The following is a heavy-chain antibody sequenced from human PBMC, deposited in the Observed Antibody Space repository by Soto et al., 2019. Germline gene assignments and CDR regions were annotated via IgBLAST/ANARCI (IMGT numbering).Heavy chain of an antibody. CDR2: MNPNSGNT. CDR1: GYTFTNYN. Sequence: QVQLVQSGAEVKKPGASVKVSCKTSGYTFTNYNINWVRQATGQGLEWMGWMNPNSGNTGYAQKFQGRVPMTRNTPITTAYMELSSLRSGDTAVYYCARAEPYSTSAPFDYWGQGTLVTVSS. J-gene: IGHJ4*02. V-gene: IGHV1-8*01. CDR3: ARAEPYSTSAPFDY. D-gene: IGHD6-6*01.